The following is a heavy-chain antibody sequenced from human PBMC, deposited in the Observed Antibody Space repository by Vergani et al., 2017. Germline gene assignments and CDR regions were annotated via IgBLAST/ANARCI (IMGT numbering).Heavy chain of an antibody. CDR1: GFTVSSNY. CDR3: ARDITGTARYY. D-gene: IGHD1-7*01. J-gene: IGHJ4*02. Sequence: EVQLVESGGGLVQPGGSLRLSCAASGFTVSSNYMSWVRQAPGKGLEWVSVIYSGGSTYYADSVKGRFTISRDNSKNTLYLQMNSLRAEDTAVYYCARDITGTARYYWGQGTLVTVSS. CDR2: IYSGGST. V-gene: IGHV3-66*02.